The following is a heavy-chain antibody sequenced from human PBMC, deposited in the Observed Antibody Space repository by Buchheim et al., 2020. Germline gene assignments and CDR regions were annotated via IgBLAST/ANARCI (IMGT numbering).Heavy chain of an antibody. CDR1: GFTFSSYG. V-gene: IGHV3-30*18. D-gene: IGHD5-18*01. Sequence: QVQLVESGGGVVQPGRSLRLSCAASGFTFSSYGMHWVRQAPGKGLEWVAVISYDGSNKYYADSVKGRFTISRDNSKNTPFRQMNSLRAEDTAVYYCANFGIGYSYGPPFDYWGQGTL. CDR3: ANFGIGYSYGPPFDY. CDR2: ISYDGSNK. J-gene: IGHJ4*02.